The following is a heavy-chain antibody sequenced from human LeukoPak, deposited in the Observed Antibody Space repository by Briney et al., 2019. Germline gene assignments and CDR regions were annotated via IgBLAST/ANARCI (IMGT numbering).Heavy chain of an antibody. V-gene: IGHV3-30*02. CDR3: ARGCGSDCYLLDY. CDR2: IRYDGSNK. D-gene: IGHD2-21*02. Sequence: GGSLRLSCAASAFTFSRYGMHWVRQAPGKGLEWVAFIRYDGSNKYYADSVKGRFTISRDNSKNTLYLQMNSLRTDDTAVYYCARGCGSDCYLLDYWGQGSLVTVSS. J-gene: IGHJ4*02. CDR1: AFTFSRYG.